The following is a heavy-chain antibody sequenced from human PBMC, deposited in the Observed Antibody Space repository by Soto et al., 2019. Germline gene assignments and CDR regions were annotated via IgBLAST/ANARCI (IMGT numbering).Heavy chain of an antibody. CDR1: GYTFTSYF. V-gene: IGHV1-46*01. CDR3: ATTISLTGGAFDI. CDR2: INPSDRST. D-gene: IGHD3-9*01. Sequence: ASVKVSCKASGYTFTSYFMHWVRQAPGQGLEWMGIINPSDRSTSYAQKFQGRVTMTRDTSTSTVYMEMRSLRSEDTGVYYCATTISLTGGAFDIWGQGTMVTVSS. J-gene: IGHJ3*02.